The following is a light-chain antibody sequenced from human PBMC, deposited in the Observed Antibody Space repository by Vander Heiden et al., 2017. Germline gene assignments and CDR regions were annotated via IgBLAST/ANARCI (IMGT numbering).Light chain of an antibody. V-gene: IGKV1-6*01. J-gene: IGKJ1*01. CDR1: QGIRND. CDR2: AAS. Sequence: AIQMTQSPSSLSASVGDRVTITCRASQGIRNDLSWYQQTPGKAPHLLIYAASRLQSGVPSRFSGSGSGTDFTLSISNLQPEDFATYYCLQNYNYPRTFGQGTKVEI. CDR3: LQNYNYPRT.